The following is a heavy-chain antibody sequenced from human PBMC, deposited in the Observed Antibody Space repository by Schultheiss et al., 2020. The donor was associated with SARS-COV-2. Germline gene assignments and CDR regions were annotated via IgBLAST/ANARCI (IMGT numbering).Heavy chain of an antibody. J-gene: IGHJ5*02. D-gene: IGHD3-22*01. CDR3: ARVWWGYDSSGYYFWFDP. V-gene: IGHV4-59*01. CDR2: IYYSGST. CDR1: GGSISSYY. Sequence: SETLSLTCTVSGGSISSYYWSWIRQPPGKGLEWIGYIYYSGSTNYNPSLKSRVTISVDTSKNQFSLKLSSVTAADTAVYYCARVWWGYDSSGYYFWFDPWGQGTLVTVSS.